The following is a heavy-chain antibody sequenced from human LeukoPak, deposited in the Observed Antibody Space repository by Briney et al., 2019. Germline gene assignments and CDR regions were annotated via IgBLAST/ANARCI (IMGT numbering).Heavy chain of an antibody. V-gene: IGHV1-2*02. CDR3: ARGRSTENFDY. CDR1: GYTFTGYY. J-gene: IGHJ4*02. Sequence: ASAKVSCKASGYTFTGYYIHWVRQAPGQGLEWMGWINSNTGATHYAQKFQGRVTMTRDTSISTAYMELSRLRSDDTAVYYCARGRSTENFDYWGQGTLVTVSS. D-gene: IGHD4-17*01. CDR2: INSNTGAT.